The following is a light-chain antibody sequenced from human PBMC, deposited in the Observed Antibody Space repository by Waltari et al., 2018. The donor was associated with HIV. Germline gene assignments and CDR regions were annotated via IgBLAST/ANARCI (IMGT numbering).Light chain of an antibody. CDR1: QTISGW. CDR3: QHYGT. Sequence: DIQVTQSPSTLSASIGDRVTITCRASQTISGWLAWYQQKPGKAPKLLMSRASTLESGVPSRFSGSGSGTDFTLTISSLQPDDFATYYCQHYGTFGQGTKVEIK. J-gene: IGKJ1*01. CDR2: RAS. V-gene: IGKV1-5*03.